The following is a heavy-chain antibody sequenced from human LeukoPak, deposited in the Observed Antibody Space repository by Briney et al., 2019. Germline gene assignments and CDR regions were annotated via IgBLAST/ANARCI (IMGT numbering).Heavy chain of an antibody. D-gene: IGHD1-26*01. CDR2: ISASGATT. CDR3: AKDTYSTSPYYFDY. CDR1: GFTFSKSD. J-gene: IGHJ4*02. V-gene: IGHV3-23*01. Sequence: GGSLRLSCAASGFTFSKSDMIWVRQAPGKGLEWVSIISASGATTFYADSVRGRFTISRDNSKNTLYLQMNSLRAEDTAVYYCAKDTYSTSPYYFDYWGQGTLVTVSS.